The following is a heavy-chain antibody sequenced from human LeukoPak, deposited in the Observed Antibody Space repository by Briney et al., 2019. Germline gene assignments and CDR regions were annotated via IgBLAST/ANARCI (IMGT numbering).Heavy chain of an antibody. D-gene: IGHD3-22*01. CDR3: AKCSTMISSKYYFDY. J-gene: IGHJ4*02. CDR2: ISGSGGST. V-gene: IGHV3-23*01. Sequence: GGSLRLSCAASGFTFSSYAMGWVRQAPGKGLESVSDISGSGGSTYYADSVKGRFTISRDNSKNTLYLQMNSLRAEDTAVYYCAKCSTMISSKYYFDYWGQGTLGTVSS. CDR1: GFTFSSYA.